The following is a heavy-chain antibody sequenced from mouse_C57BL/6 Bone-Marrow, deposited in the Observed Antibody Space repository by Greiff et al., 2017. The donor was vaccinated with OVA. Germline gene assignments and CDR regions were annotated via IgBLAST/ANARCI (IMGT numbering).Heavy chain of an antibody. J-gene: IGHJ2*01. D-gene: IGHD2-4*01. CDR3: ARERYDYDEDY. Sequence: EVKLQESGPELVKPGDSVKISCKASGYSFTGYFMNWVMQSHGKSLEWIGRINPYNGDTFYNQKFKGKATLTVDKSSSTAHMELRSLTSEDSAVYYCARERYDYDEDYWGQGTTLTVSS. CDR2: INPYNGDT. V-gene: IGHV1-20*01. CDR1: GYSFTGYF.